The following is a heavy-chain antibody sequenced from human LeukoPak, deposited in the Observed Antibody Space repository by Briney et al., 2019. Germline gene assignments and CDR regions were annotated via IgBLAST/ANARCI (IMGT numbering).Heavy chain of an antibody. Sequence: GGSLRLSCAASGFTFSSYAMSWVRQAPGKGLEWVSAISGSGGSTYYADSVKGRFTISRDNSKNTLYLQMNSLRAEDTAVYYCAKDWRYCSSTSCYGPPFDYWGQGTLVTVSP. D-gene: IGHD2-2*01. V-gene: IGHV3-23*01. CDR1: GFTFSSYA. CDR2: ISGSGGST. CDR3: AKDWRYCSSTSCYGPPFDY. J-gene: IGHJ4*02.